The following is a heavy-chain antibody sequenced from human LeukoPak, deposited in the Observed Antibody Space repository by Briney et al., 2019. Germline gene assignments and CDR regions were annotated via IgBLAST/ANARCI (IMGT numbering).Heavy chain of an antibody. D-gene: IGHD3-3*01. Sequence: ASVKVSCKASGYTFTSYAMHWVRQAPGQRLEWMGWTNAGNGNTKYSQKFQGRVTITRDTSASTAYMELSSLRSDDTAVYYCARRSPSIFGVVTPLYYYYYYMDVWGKGTTVTVSS. CDR3: ARRSPSIFGVVTPLYYYYYYMDV. J-gene: IGHJ6*03. CDR1: GYTFTSYA. CDR2: TNAGNGNT. V-gene: IGHV1-3*01.